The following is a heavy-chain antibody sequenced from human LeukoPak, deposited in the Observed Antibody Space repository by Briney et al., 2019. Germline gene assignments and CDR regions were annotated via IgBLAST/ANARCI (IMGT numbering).Heavy chain of an antibody. CDR3: ARGLPYCGGDCYFLGHYYFDS. CDR2: FDGDGNK. Sequence: RQSGPTLVNPTQTLTLACTFSGFSLTSREMSVTWIRQPPGKALEWLGRFDGDGNKYYSTSLEARLTISKDTAKNQVVLAMTDMDPVDTATYYCARGLPYCGGDCYFLGHYYFDSWGQGILVTVSS. J-gene: IGHJ4*02. D-gene: IGHD2-21*02. CDR1: GFSLTSREMS. V-gene: IGHV2-70*11.